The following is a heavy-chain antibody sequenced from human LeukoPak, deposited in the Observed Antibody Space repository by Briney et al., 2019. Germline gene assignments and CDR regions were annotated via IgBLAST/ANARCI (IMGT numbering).Heavy chain of an antibody. D-gene: IGHD2-15*01. Sequence: ASVKVSCKASGGTFSSYAISWVRQAPGQGLEWMGGIIPIFGTANYAQKFQGRVTITADESTSTAYMELSSMRSEDTAVYYCASSHVTGRWSVFDYWGQGTLVTVSS. CDR2: IIPIFGTA. J-gene: IGHJ4*02. CDR3: ASSHVTGRWSVFDY. V-gene: IGHV1-69*13. CDR1: GGTFSSYA.